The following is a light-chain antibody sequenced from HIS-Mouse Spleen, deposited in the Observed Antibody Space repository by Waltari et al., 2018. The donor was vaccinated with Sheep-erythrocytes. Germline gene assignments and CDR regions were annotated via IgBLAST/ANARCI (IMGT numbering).Light chain of an antibody. CDR2: GAS. CDR1: QTVGSN. CDR3: QQYNNWPPPYT. Sequence: IVMTQSPATLSVSPGERSTLSCRASQTVGSNLAWYQQKPGQAPRLLIYGASTRATGIPARFSGSGSGTEFTLTISSMQSEDFAVYYCQQYNNWPPPYTFGQGTKLEIK. V-gene: IGKV3-15*01. J-gene: IGKJ2*01.